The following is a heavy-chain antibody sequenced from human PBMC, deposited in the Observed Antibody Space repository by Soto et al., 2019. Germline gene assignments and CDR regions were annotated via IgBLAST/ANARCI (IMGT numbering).Heavy chain of an antibody. D-gene: IGHD1-20*01. CDR1: GYSFTGYS. Sequence: QVQMVQSGAEVKKPGASVKVSCKTSGYSFTGYSVHWVRQAPGHGPEWMGWTNPKSGGTKYAQKFQGRVTLTRDTSISTVFMELSRVTSDDTAVYYCAREFLSRGNFITGKLFDYWGQGSLVTVSS. CDR3: AREFLSRGNFITGKLFDY. J-gene: IGHJ4*02. CDR2: TNPKSGGT. V-gene: IGHV1-2*02.